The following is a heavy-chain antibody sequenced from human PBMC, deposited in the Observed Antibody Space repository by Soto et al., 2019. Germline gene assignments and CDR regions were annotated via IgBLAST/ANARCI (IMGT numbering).Heavy chain of an antibody. V-gene: IGHV4-4*07. CDR3: ASGRITMIVVSDY. D-gene: IGHD3-22*01. CDR1: GGSIISYY. J-gene: IGHJ4*02. Sequence: SETLSLTCTVSGGSIISYYWSWRRQPAGKGLEWIGRIYTSGSTNYNPSLKSRVTVSVDTSKNQFSLKLSSVTAADTAVYYCASGRITMIVVSDYWGQGTLVTVSS. CDR2: IYTSGST.